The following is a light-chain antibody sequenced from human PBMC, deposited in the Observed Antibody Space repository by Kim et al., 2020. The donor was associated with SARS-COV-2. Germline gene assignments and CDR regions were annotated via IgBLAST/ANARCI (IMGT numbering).Light chain of an antibody. CDR1: NSNIGTNT. CDR2: TNS. Sequence: QSVLAQPPSASGTPGQRVIISCSGSNSNIGTNTVDWYQQLPGTAPKLLIYTNSLRPSGVPDRFSGSTSATSASLAISGLQSEDEADYYCVAWDNSLNRFVFGSGTKVTVL. V-gene: IGLV1-44*01. J-gene: IGLJ1*01. CDR3: VAWDNSLNRFV.